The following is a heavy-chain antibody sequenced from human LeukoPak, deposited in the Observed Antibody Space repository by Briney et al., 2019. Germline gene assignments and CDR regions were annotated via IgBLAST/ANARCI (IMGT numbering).Heavy chain of an antibody. CDR1: GFTFSSYG. CDR3: GSSYGYDVRYFDY. Sequence: GGSLRLSCAASGFTFSSYGMNWVRQAPGKGLEWVSSISSSSTYIYYADSVKGRFTISRDNAKNSLHLQMNSLRAEDTAVYYCGSSYGYDVRYFDYWGQGTLVTVSS. V-gene: IGHV3-21*01. CDR2: ISSSSTYI. D-gene: IGHD5-18*01. J-gene: IGHJ4*02.